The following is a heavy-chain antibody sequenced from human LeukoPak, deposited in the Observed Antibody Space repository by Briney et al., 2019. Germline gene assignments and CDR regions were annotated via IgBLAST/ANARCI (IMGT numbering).Heavy chain of an antibody. Sequence: PSETLSLTCAVYGGSFSGYYWSWIRQPPGKGLEWIGEINHSGSTNYNPYLKSRVTISVDTSKNQFSLKLSSVTAADTAVYYCASLNSGYPPYNWFDPWGQGTLVTVSS. CDR2: INHSGST. D-gene: IGHD3-22*01. V-gene: IGHV4-34*01. J-gene: IGHJ5*02. CDR3: ASLNSGYPPYNWFDP. CDR1: GGSFSGYY.